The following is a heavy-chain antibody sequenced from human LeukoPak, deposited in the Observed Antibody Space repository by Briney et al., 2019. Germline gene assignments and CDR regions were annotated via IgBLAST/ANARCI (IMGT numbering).Heavy chain of an antibody. CDR2: IYLGDSDT. V-gene: IGHV5-51*01. CDR1: GYSFTNYW. J-gene: IGHJ4*02. CDR3: ARHPSYMSGWPLDY. Sequence: GESLKISCKGSGYSFTNYWIGWVRQMPGKGLEWIGIIYLGDSDTRYSPSFQGQVTISADKSIRTAYLQWSSLKASDTAMYYCARHPSYMSGWPLDYWGQGTLVTVSS. D-gene: IGHD6-19*01.